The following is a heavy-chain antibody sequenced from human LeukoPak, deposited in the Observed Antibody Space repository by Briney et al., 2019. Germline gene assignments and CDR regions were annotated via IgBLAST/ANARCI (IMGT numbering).Heavy chain of an antibody. D-gene: IGHD2-21*01. V-gene: IGHV3-23*01. CDR3: AKLAGLTYEEYYFDY. CDR1: GFTFNSYA. CDR2: IGGTGYDI. Sequence: GGSLRLSCAAAGFTFNSYAMTWVRQAPGKGLEWGAAIGGTGYDIFYADSVKGRFTISRASSKNTLFLQMNSLRAEDTAVYYCAKLAGLTYEEYYFDYWGQGTLVTVSS. J-gene: IGHJ4*02.